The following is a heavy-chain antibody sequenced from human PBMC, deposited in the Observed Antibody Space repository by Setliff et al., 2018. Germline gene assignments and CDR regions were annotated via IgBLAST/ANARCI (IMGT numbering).Heavy chain of an antibody. CDR2: IYTSGST. CDR3: ASMGATRDY. V-gene: IGHV4-61*02. J-gene: IGHJ4*02. D-gene: IGHD1-26*01. Sequence: PSETLSLTCTVSGGSIGSGSYYWSWIRQPAGKGLGWIGRIYTSGSTNYNPSLKSLVTIPVDTYQNQFSLRLSSVTAADTAVYYCASMGATRDYRGQGKLVTVSS. CDR1: GGSIGSGSYY.